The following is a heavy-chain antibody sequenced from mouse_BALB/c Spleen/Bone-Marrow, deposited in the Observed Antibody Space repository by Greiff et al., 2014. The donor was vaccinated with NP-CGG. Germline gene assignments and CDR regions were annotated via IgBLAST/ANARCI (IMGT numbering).Heavy chain of an antibody. Sequence: LKESGGGLVQPGGSLRLSCATSGFTFTDYYMSWVRQPPGKALEWLGFIRNKANGYTTEYSASVKGRFTISRDNSQSILYLQMNTLRAEDSATYYCARDRGLLRFDYWGQGTTLTVSS. V-gene: IGHV7-3*02. D-gene: IGHD2-3*01. CDR3: ARDRGLLRFDY. CDR2: IRNKANGYTT. CDR1: GFTFTDYY. J-gene: IGHJ2*01.